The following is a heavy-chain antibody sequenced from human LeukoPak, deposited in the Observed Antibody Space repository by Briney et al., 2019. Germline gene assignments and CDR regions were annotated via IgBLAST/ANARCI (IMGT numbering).Heavy chain of an antibody. D-gene: IGHD3-3*01. CDR2: ISSSSSYI. Sequence: TGGSLRLSCAASGFTFSSYSMNWVRQAPGKGLEWVSSISSSSSYIYYADSVKGRFTISRDNAKNSLYLQMNSLRAEDTAVYYCAKSAPPDLEWLLRKADYWGQGTLVTVSS. CDR3: AKSAPPDLEWLLRKADY. V-gene: IGHV3-21*01. J-gene: IGHJ4*02. CDR1: GFTFSSYS.